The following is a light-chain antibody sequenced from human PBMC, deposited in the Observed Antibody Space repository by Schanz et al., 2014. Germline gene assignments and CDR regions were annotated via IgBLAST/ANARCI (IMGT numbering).Light chain of an antibody. V-gene: IGKV3-20*01. CDR3: QQYGSSLMYT. CDR1: QSVSSN. J-gene: IGKJ2*01. Sequence: EVVMTQSPATLSVSPGERATLSCRASQSVSSNFAWYQQKPGQAPRLLIYGASRRATGIPDRFSGSGSGTDFTLTISRLEPEDFAVYYCQQYGSSLMYTFGQGTKVEIK. CDR2: GAS.